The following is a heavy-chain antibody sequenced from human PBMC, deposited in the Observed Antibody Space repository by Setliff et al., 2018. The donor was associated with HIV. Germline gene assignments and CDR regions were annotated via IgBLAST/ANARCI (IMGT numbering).Heavy chain of an antibody. J-gene: IGHJ4*02. CDR2: IHFSGST. Sequence: SETLSLTCTVSGASVNTNNYYWGWIRQPPGKGLEWIGNIHFSGSTYYSPSLRSRVTIYVGTSKRQFFLSLSSVTAADTAVYFCARPSLGIGGGALFDYWGQGIQVTVSS. CDR3: ARPSLGIGGGALFDY. V-gene: IGHV4-39*01. D-gene: IGHD7-27*01. CDR1: GASVNTNNYY.